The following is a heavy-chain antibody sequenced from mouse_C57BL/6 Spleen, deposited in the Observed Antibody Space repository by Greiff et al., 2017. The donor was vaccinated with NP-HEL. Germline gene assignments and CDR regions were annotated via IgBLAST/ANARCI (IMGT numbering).Heavy chain of an antibody. V-gene: IGHV1-4*01. CDR2: INPSSGYT. J-gene: IGHJ4*01. CDR1: GYTFTSYT. D-gene: IGHD2-2*01. CDR3: ERSDGYDYAMDY. Sequence: QVQLQQSGAELARPGASVKMSCKASGYTFTSYTMHWVKQRPGQGLEWIGYINPSSGYTKYNQKFKDKATLTADKSSSTAYMQLSSLTSEDSAVYYCERSDGYDYAMDYWAQGTSVTVSS.